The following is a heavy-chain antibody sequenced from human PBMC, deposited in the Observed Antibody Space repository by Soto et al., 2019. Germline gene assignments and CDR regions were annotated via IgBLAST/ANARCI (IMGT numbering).Heavy chain of an antibody. CDR3: AKGAVVLVVAGTEHYYYGLFV. J-gene: IGHJ6*02. Sequence: GGSLRLSCAASGFTFSSYSMNWVRQAPGKGLEWVSYISSSSSTIYYADSVKGRFTISRDNAKNSLYLQMNSLRDEDTAVYYCAKGAVVLVVAGTEHYYYGLFVWGQGTTV. V-gene: IGHV3-48*02. D-gene: IGHD6-19*01. CDR1: GFTFSSYS. CDR2: ISSSSSTI.